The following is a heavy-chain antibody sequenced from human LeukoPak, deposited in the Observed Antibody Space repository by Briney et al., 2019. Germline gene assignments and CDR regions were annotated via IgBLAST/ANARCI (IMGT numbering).Heavy chain of an antibody. CDR1: GGSIDTHF. CDR2: ISYRGST. CDR3: AGDSSGWLYVDY. J-gene: IGHJ4*02. D-gene: IGHD6-19*01. V-gene: IGHV4-59*11. Sequence: SETLSLTCTVSGGSIDTHFWSWIRQPPGKGLEWIGYISYRGSTNFNPSLKSRVTISIDTSKNQFSLKLTSVTAADTAVYYRAGDSSGWLYVDYWGQGTLVTVSS.